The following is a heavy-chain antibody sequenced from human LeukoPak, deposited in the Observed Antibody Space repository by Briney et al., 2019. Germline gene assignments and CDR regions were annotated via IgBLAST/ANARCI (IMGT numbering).Heavy chain of an antibody. CDR3: ARDAKYYYGSRTYFFFEY. J-gene: IGHJ4*02. V-gene: IGHV4-4*07. CDR1: GGPISSYY. D-gene: IGHD3-10*01. CDR2: IYTNGTT. Sequence: SETLSLTCTVSGGPISSYYWSWIRRPAGKGLEWIGHIYTNGTTNYNPSLKSRVTMSIDTSKNQFSLKLSSVTAADTATYYCARDAKYYYGSRTYFFFEYWGQGTLLTVSS.